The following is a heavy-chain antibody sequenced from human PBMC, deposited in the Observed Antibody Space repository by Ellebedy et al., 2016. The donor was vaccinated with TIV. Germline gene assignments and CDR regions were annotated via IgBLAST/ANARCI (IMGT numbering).Heavy chain of an antibody. Sequence: NYAQKFQGRVTITADESTSTANMELSSLRSDDTAVYYCARDMSGGSNWFDPWGQGTLVTVSS. CDR3: ARDMSGGSNWFDP. V-gene: IGHV1-69*01. J-gene: IGHJ5*02. D-gene: IGHD4-23*01.